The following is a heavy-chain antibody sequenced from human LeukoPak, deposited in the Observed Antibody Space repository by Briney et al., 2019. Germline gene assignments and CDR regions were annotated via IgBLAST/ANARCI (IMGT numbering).Heavy chain of an antibody. CDR3: ARGPAVDTSRAAAFDY. D-gene: IGHD6-13*01. Sequence: SETLSLTCAVYDGSFSGYYWSWIRQPPGKGLEWIGEINHSGSTNYNPSLKSRVTISVDTSKNQFSLKLSSVTAADTAVYYCARGPAVDTSRAAAFDYWGQGTLVTVSS. CDR2: INHSGST. CDR1: DGSFSGYY. V-gene: IGHV4-34*01. J-gene: IGHJ4*02.